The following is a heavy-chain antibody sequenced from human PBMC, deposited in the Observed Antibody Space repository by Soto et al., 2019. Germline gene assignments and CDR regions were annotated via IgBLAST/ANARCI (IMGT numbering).Heavy chain of an antibody. Sequence: ASVKVSCKASGYTFTSYYMHWVRQAPGQGLEWMGIINPSGGSTSYAQKFQGRVTMTRDTSTSTVYMELSSLTSEDTAVYYCARDLMYYYGSGSYYNLFDYWGQGTLITVSS. CDR2: INPSGGST. D-gene: IGHD3-10*01. J-gene: IGHJ4*02. V-gene: IGHV1-46*01. CDR1: GYTFTSYY. CDR3: ARDLMYYYGSGSYYNLFDY.